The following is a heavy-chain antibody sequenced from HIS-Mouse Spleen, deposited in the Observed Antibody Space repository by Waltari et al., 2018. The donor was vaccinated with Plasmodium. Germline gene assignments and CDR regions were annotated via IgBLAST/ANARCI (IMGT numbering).Heavy chain of an antibody. V-gene: IGHV1-2*02. J-gene: IGHJ1*01. CDR3: ARVLGYKAAAGTFVEYFQH. Sequence: QVQLVQSGAEVKKPGASVKVSCKASGYTFTGYYMHWLRQAPGQGLEWMGGYNPNRGGTNYAQKFQGRDTMTRNTSISTAYMELSRLRSDDTAVYYCARVLGYKAAAGTFVEYFQHWGQGTLVTVSS. CDR1: GYTFTGYY. D-gene: IGHD6-13*01. CDR2: YNPNRGGT.